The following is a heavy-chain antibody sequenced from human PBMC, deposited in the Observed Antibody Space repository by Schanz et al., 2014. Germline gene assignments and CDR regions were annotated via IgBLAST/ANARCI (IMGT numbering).Heavy chain of an antibody. J-gene: IGHJ4*02. CDR3: AKIERNED. CDR1: GFTFSSYG. D-gene: IGHD1-1*01. V-gene: IGHV3-33*06. Sequence: VQLVESGGGVVQPGRSLRLSCAASGFTFSSYGMHWVRQAPGKGLEWVAVIWSDGTNEYYADSVKGRFTISGDSSKNTLYLQMNSLRAEDTAVYFCAKIERNEDWGQGTLVTVSS. CDR2: IWSDGTNE.